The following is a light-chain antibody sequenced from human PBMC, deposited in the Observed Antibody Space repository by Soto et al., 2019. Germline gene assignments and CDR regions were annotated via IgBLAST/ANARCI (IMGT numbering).Light chain of an antibody. Sequence: EIVFTQSPGTLSLSPGERATLSCRASQTVNSDYLAWYQQKPGRAPRLLIYGASTRATGIPARFSVSGSGTEFTLTISSLQSEEFAVYYCQQYNNWWTFGQGTKVDIK. CDR3: QQYNNWWT. J-gene: IGKJ1*01. CDR1: QTVNSD. CDR2: GAS. V-gene: IGKV3-15*01.